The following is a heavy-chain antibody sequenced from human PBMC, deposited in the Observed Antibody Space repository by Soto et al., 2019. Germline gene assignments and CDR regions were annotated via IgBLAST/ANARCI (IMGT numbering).Heavy chain of an antibody. CDR2: FYYSGST. CDR1: GGSISSYY. J-gene: IGHJ4*02. V-gene: IGHV4-59*01. CDR3: AIVLHPVDSSLFRLDY. D-gene: IGHD6-19*01. Sequence: QVQLQESGPGLVKPSETLSLTCTVSGGSISSYYWSWIRQPPGKGLEGIGYFYYSGSTNYNPSLKSRVTISEATSKNQLSLRLSSVTAADTAIYCCAIVLHPVDSSLFRLDYWGQGSLVTVSS.